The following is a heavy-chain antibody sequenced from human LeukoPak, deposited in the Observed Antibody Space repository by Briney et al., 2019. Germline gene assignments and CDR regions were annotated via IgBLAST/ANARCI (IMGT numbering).Heavy chain of an antibody. CDR3: AREWSGFDF. D-gene: IGHD2-15*01. CDR1: GDSLGIYK. Sequence: SETLSLTCSVSGDSLGIYKWSWIRQPPGKGLEWIAHISSSGSAIYNPSLKSRGSMAVDTSKNQFSLRLTSVTSADTAVYYCAREWSGFDFWGQGTMVTVSS. V-gene: IGHV4-59*01. CDR2: ISSSGSA. J-gene: IGHJ3*01.